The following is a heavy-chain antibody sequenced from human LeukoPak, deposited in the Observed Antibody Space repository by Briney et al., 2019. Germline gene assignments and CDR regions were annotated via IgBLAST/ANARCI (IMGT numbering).Heavy chain of an antibody. D-gene: IGHD2-15*01. CDR2: MSGGGGST. CDR3: AKDASKRGSGGALDI. J-gene: IGHJ3*02. Sequence: GGSLRLSCAVSGLTFSNARMSWVRQAPGKGLEWVSVMSGGGGSTYYADSVKGRFTISRDNSKNTLFLQMNSLRAEDTAVYYCAKDASKRGSGGALDIWGQGTMVTVSS. V-gene: IGHV3-23*01. CDR1: GLTFSNAR.